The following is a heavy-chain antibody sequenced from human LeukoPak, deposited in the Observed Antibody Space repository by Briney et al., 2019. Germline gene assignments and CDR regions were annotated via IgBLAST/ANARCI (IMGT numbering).Heavy chain of an antibody. D-gene: IGHD5-12*01. CDR1: GGSISSYY. J-gene: IGHJ4*02. V-gene: IGHV4-4*07. CDR3: ARTFNRWDIVATMGY. CDR2: IHTSGST. Sequence: SETLSLTCTVSGGSISSYYWSWIRQPAGKGLEWIGRIHTSGSTNSNPSLKSRVTMSVDTSKNQFSLKLNSVTAADTAVYYCARTFNRWDIVATMGYWGQGTLVTVSS.